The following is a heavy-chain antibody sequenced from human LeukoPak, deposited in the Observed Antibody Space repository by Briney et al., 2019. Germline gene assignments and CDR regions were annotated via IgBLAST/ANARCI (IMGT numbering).Heavy chain of an antibody. CDR3: ARGVGTGTTYFQH. Sequence: GGSLRLSCAASGFTFSDYDMHWVRQVTGKGLEWVSAISSAGKTYYPGSVKGRFTISRENAKNSLYLQMNSLRDGDTAVYYCARGVGTGTTYFQHWGQGTLVTVSS. CDR1: GFTFSDYD. CDR2: ISSAGKT. J-gene: IGHJ1*01. V-gene: IGHV3-13*01. D-gene: IGHD1-7*01.